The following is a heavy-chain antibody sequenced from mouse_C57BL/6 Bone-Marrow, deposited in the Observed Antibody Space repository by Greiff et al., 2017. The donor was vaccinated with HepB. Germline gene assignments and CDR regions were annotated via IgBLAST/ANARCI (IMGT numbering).Heavy chain of an antibody. V-gene: IGHV1-61*01. CDR1: GYTFTSYW. D-gene: IGHD1-2*01. CDR2: IYPSDSET. CDR3: ARGILRPY. Sequence: QVHVKQPGAELVRPGSSVKLSCKASGYTFTSYWMDWVKQRPGQGLEWIGNIYPSDSETHYNQKFKDKATLTVDKSSSTAYMQLSSLTSEDSAVYYCARGILRPYWGQGTTLTVSS. J-gene: IGHJ2*01.